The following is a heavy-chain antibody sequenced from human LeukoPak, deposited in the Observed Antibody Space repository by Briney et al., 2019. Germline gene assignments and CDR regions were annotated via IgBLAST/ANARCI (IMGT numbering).Heavy chain of an antibody. V-gene: IGHV3-48*04. J-gene: IGHJ4*02. CDR3: ARSSAAADYYFDY. CDR1: GFTFSSYA. Sequence: GGSLRLSCAASGFTFSSYAMSWVRQAPGKGLEWVSAISGSGSTIYYADSVKGRFTISRDNAKNSLYLQMNSLRAEDTAVYYCARSSAAADYYFDYWGQGTLVTVSS. D-gene: IGHD6-13*01. CDR2: ISGSGSTI.